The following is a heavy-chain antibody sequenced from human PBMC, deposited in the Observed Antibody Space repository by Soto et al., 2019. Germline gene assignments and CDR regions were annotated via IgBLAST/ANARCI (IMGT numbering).Heavy chain of an antibody. CDR2: MYYSGST. J-gene: IGHJ4*02. CDR1: GSSISSYY. D-gene: IGHD3-22*01. Sequence: SETLSLTCTVSGSSISSYYWSWIRQPPGKGLEWIGYMYYSGSTNYNPSLKSRVTISVDTSKNQFSLKLSSVTAADTAVYYCGGKNYDSSGYFDYWGQGTLVTVSS. CDR3: GGKNYDSSGYFDY. V-gene: IGHV4-59*01.